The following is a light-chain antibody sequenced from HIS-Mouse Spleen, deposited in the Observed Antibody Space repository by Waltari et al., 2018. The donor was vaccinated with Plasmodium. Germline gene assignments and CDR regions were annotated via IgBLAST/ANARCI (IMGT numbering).Light chain of an antibody. CDR1: SRDVGCSTY. CDR3: CSYAGSYTYV. Sequence: QSALTQPRSVSGSPGQSVTISCTATSRDVGCSTYVSWYQQHPGKAPKLMIYDVSKRPSGVPDRFSGSKSGNTASLTISGLQAEDEADYYCCSYAGSYTYVFGTGTKVTVL. V-gene: IGLV2-11*01. J-gene: IGLJ1*01. CDR2: DVS.